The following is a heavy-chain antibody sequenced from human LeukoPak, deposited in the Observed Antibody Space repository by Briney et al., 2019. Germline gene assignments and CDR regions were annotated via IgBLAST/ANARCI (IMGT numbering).Heavy chain of an antibody. J-gene: IGHJ4*02. CDR1: GDYISNGDYY. CDR3: ARRSTTVDY. V-gene: IGHV4-38-2*02. Sequence: PSETLSLTCTVSGDYISNGDYYWGWIRQPPGKGLEWIGSIYHSGSTYYNPSLKSRVTISVDTSKNQFSLKLSSVTAADTAVYYCARRSTTVDYWGQGTLVTVSS. D-gene: IGHD2/OR15-2a*01. CDR2: IYHSGST.